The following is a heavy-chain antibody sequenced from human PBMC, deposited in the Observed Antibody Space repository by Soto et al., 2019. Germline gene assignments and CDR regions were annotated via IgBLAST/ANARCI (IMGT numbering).Heavy chain of an antibody. Sequence: SETLSLTCTVSGGSISSGDYYWSWIRQPPGKGLEWIGYIYYSGSTYYNPSLKSRVTISVDTSKNQFSLKLSSVTAADTAVYYCARQDLNYGSGSHAYFDYWGQGTLVTVSS. CDR1: GGSISSGDYY. CDR3: ARQDLNYGSGSHAYFDY. V-gene: IGHV4-30-4*01. CDR2: IYYSGST. J-gene: IGHJ4*02. D-gene: IGHD3-10*01.